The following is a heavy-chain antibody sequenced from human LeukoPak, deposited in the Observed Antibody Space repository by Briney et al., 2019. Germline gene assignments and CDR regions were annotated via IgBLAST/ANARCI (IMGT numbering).Heavy chain of an antibody. CDR1: GFTFTSIA. D-gene: IGHD1-1*01. V-gene: IGHV3-23*01. CDR3: AKGQELDDGVFDS. CDR2: IRGTGDST. J-gene: IGHJ4*02. Sequence: GGSLRLSCAASGFTFTSIAMTWVRQAPGKGLEWVSTIRGTGDSTHDADSVRGRFIISRDKSKNMLYLQMHGLRAEDTAIYYCAKGQELDDGVFDSWGQGTLVTVSS.